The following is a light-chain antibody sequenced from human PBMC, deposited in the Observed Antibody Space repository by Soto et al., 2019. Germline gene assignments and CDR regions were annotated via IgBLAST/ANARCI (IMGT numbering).Light chain of an antibody. V-gene: IGKV3-15*01. CDR2: GAS. J-gene: IGKJ1*01. CDR1: QSIQSD. Sequence: EILMTQSPATLSVSPGERAALSCRASQSIQSDLAWYQQKPGQGPRRLIYGASTRATGIPARFSGSGSGTEFTLTISRLKSEDFALYFCQQYNNWTWTFGQGTKVDIK. CDR3: QQYNNWTWT.